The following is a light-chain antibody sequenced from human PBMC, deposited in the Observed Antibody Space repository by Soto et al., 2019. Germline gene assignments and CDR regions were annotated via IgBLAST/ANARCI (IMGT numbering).Light chain of an antibody. Sequence: DIQMTQSPSSLSASVGDTVTITCRASQSIGTYLNWLQQKPGKAPERLIFAASTLQSGVPSRFSGSGSGTYFTLTISSLLPEDFATYYCHLSYTPLTFGQGTRLEI. CDR2: AAS. CDR1: QSIGTY. J-gene: IGKJ5*01. V-gene: IGKV1-39*01. CDR3: HLSYTPLT.